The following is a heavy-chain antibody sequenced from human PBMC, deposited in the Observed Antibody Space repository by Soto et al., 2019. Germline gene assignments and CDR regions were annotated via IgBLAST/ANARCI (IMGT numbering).Heavy chain of an antibody. CDR1: GFTFDDYA. Sequence: GGSLRLSCAASGFTFDDYAMHWVRQAPGKGLEWVSHISWNSDTIGYADSVRGRFTISRDNAKNSLYLQMNSLRAEDTALYYCVKDKGAYSSSSYYYYLDVWGKGTTVTVSS. J-gene: IGHJ6*03. CDR2: ISWNSDTI. D-gene: IGHD6-6*01. V-gene: IGHV3-9*01. CDR3: VKDKGAYSSSSYYYYLDV.